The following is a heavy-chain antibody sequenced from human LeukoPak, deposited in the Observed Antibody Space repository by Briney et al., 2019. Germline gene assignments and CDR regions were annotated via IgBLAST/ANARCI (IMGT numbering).Heavy chain of an antibody. CDR2: IYWNDDK. D-gene: IGHD3-10*01. CDR1: GFSLSTSGVG. CDR3: AYVARVLLWFGELPFDP. J-gene: IGHJ5*02. V-gene: IGHV2-5*01. Sequence: KSGPTLVNPTQTLTLTCTFSGFSLSTSGVGVGWIRQPPGKALEWLALIYWNDDKRYSPSLKSRLTITKDTSKNQVVLTMTNMDPVDTATYYCAYVARVLLWFGELPFDPWGQGTLVTVSS.